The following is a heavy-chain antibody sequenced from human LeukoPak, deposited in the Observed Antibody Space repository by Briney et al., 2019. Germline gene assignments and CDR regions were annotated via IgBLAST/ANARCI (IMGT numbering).Heavy chain of an antibody. CDR2: VYNSGTT. Sequence: SETLSLTCTVSGVSIGSHYWSWIRQSPGKGLEWIGCVYNSGTTVYNPSLTDRVTISVDTSKNQYSLNLRSVTAADAAVYYCARDAYWGQGILVTVSS. V-gene: IGHV4-59*11. CDR1: GVSIGSHY. J-gene: IGHJ4*02. CDR3: ARDAY.